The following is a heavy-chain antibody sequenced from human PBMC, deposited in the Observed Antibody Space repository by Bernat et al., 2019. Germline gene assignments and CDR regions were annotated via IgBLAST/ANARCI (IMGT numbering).Heavy chain of an antibody. CDR1: GYTFTSYA. CDR2: ISAYNGNT. J-gene: IGHJ4*02. V-gene: IGHV1-3*01. CDR3: ARAPVGGVVVPAAIY. Sequence: QVQLVQSGAEVKKPGASVKVSCKASGYTFTSYAMHWVRQAPGQRLEWMGWISAYNGNTNYAQKLQGRVTMTTDTSTSTAYMELRSLRSDDTAVYYCARAPVGGVVVPAAIYWGQGTLVTVSS. D-gene: IGHD2-2*01.